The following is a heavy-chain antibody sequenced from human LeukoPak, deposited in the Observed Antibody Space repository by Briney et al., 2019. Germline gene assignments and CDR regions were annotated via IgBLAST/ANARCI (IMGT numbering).Heavy chain of an antibody. CDR3: ARIGTMVRGATYYNRGY. V-gene: IGHV4-59*12. Sequence: SETLPLTCTVSGGSISSYYWSWIRQPPGKGLEWIGYIYYSGSTNYNPSLKSRVTISVDTSKNQFSLKLSSVTAADTAVYYCARIGTMVRGATYYNRGYWGQGTLVTVSS. CDR2: IYYSGST. CDR1: GGSISSYY. D-gene: IGHD3-10*01. J-gene: IGHJ4*02.